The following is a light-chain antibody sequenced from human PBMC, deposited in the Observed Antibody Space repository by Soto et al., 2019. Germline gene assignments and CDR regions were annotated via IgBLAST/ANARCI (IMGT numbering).Light chain of an antibody. CDR3: QQFDSSVT. CDR2: GAS. J-gene: IGKJ1*01. Sequence: EIVLTQSPGSLSLSPGERATLSCRASTRVSRTFFAWYQQRPGQAPRLLLYGASSRATGIPERFSGSGSGTDFTLTISRLEPEDFAVYYCQQFDSSVTFGQGTKVEIK. V-gene: IGKV3-20*01. CDR1: TRVSRTF.